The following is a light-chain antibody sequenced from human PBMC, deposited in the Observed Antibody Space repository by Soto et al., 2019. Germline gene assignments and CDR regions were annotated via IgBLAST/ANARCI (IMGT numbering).Light chain of an antibody. CDR3: LSCDSSLGVV. CDR2: GNN. J-gene: IGLJ3*02. V-gene: IGLV1-40*01. CDR1: SSNIGAGYE. Sequence: QSLLTQPPSVSGAPGQRVTISCTGSSSNIGAGYEVHWYQQLPGTAPKLLIYGNNNRPSGVPDRISGSKSGTSVSLAITGLRAEDEADYYCLSCDSSLGVVFGGGTKLTVL.